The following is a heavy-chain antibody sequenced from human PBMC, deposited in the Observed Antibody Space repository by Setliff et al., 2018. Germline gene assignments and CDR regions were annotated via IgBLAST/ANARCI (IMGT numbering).Heavy chain of an antibody. J-gene: IGHJ4*02. Sequence: SCKASGFTFSSYAMHWVRQAPGKGLEWVAVISYDGSNKYYADSVKGRFTISRDNAKNTLYLQMNSLRAEDTAVYYCARAHSSTLSVHDYWGQGTLVTVSS. V-gene: IGHV3-30-3*01. CDR2: ISYDGSNK. CDR1: GFTFSSYA. D-gene: IGHD2-2*01. CDR3: ARAHSSTLSVHDY.